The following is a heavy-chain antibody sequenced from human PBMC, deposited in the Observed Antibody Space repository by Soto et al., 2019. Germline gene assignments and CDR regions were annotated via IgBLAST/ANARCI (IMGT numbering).Heavy chain of an antibody. Sequence: QVHLQESGPGQVRPSQTLSLSCSVSGGSISRGAYFWTWIRQFPGKGLEWIAYISYTGATYYNPSLKSPVTRLADTSKNQSSLKLNSVTSADTAVYYCARGGPVSVSPAWQLLGYFDYWGQGTLVTVSS. CDR1: GGSISRGAYF. J-gene: IGHJ4*02. CDR2: ISYTGAT. D-gene: IGHD2-15*01. CDR3: ARGGPVSVSPAWQLLGYFDY. V-gene: IGHV4-31*01.